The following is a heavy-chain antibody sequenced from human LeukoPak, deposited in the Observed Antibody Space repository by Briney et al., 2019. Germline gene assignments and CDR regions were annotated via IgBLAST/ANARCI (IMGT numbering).Heavy chain of an antibody. CDR2: INTDGSST. D-gene: IGHD3-22*01. CDR3: ARVGTSAYYNY. V-gene: IGHV3-74*01. CDR1: GFTFSNSW. J-gene: IGHJ4*02. Sequence: PGGSLRLSCAASGFTFSNSWMHWVRQAPGKGLVWVSHINTDGSSTTYADSVKGRFTISRDNAKNTLYLQMNSLRAEDTAVYYCARVGTSAYYNYWGQGTLVTVST.